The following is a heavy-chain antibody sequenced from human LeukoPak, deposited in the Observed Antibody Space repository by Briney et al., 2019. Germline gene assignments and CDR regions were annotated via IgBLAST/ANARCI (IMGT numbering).Heavy chain of an antibody. CDR1: GGSISDISYY. CDR3: ARHVSYSGDNFDY. V-gene: IGHV4-39*01. J-gene: IGHJ4*02. Sequence: SEALSLTCTVSGGSISDISYYWGWIRQPPGKGLEWIGSVYYSGSTSYNPSLKSRVTISVDTSKNQFSLKLSSVTAADTAVYFCARHVSYSGDNFDYWGQGTLVTVSS. CDR2: VYYSGST. D-gene: IGHD6-19*01.